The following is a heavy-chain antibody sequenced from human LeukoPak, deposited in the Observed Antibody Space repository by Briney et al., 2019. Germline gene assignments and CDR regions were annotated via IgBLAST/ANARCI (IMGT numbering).Heavy chain of an antibody. CDR1: GFTFSNVW. D-gene: IGHD5-12*01. CDR2: VKSKTDGGTT. V-gene: IGHV3-15*01. Sequence: GSLRLSGVASGFTFSNVWMNWFRQAPGKGLEWVGRVKSKTDGGTTDYAAPVKGRFTISRDDSKDTLYLQMDSLKTEDTAVYYCSAPYSGRFDYGRQGTLVTVSS. J-gene: IGHJ4*02. CDR3: SAPYSGRFDY.